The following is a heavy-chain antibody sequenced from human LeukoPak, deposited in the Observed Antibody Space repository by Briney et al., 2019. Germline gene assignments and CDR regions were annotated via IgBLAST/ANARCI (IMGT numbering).Heavy chain of an antibody. CDR2: IYTSGTT. J-gene: IGHJ4*02. CDR1: GGSISGGSISSYY. V-gene: IGHV4-4*07. CDR3: ARGAPSDY. Sequence: SETLSLTCTVSGGSISGGSISSYYWSWVRQPAGKGLEWIGRIYTSGTTNYNPSLKSRVTMSVDTSKSQFSLKLNSVTAADTAVYYCARGAPSDYWGQGTLVTVSS.